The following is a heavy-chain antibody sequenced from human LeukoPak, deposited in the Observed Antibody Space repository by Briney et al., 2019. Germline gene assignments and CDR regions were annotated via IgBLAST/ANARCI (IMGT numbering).Heavy chain of an antibody. D-gene: IGHD6-19*01. V-gene: IGHV1-2*02. Sequence: ASVKVSCKASGYTFTGYYMHWVRQAPGQGLEWMGWINPNSGGTNYAQKFQGRVTMTRNTSISTAYMELSSLRSEDTAVYYYARGQGGGWYNYWGQGTLVTVSS. CDR3: ARGQGGGWYNY. CDR2: INPNSGGT. J-gene: IGHJ4*02. CDR1: GYTFTGYY.